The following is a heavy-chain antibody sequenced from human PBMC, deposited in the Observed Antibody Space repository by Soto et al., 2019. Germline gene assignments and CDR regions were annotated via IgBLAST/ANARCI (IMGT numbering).Heavy chain of an antibody. J-gene: IGHJ5*02. CDR2: IIPIFGTA. Sequence: QVQLVQSGAEVKKPGSSVKVSCKASGGTFSSYAISWVRQAPGQGLEWMGGIIPIFGTANYAQKFQGRVTITADESTSTAYMELSSLRSEDTAVYYCARDPNPSYYDSSAKNWFDPWCQGTLVTVSS. CDR1: GGTFSSYA. D-gene: IGHD3-22*01. V-gene: IGHV1-69*01. CDR3: ARDPNPSYYDSSAKNWFDP.